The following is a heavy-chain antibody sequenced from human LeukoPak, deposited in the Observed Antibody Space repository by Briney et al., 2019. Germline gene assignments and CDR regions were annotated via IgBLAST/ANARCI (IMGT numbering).Heavy chain of an antibody. Sequence: GGSLGLSCAASGFTFDDYTMHWVRQAPGKGLEWVSLISWDGGSTYADSVKGRFTISRDNSKNSLYLQMNSLRTEDTALYYCAKDIGDTAMGSFDYWGQGTLVTVSS. J-gene: IGHJ4*02. CDR1: GFTFDDYT. CDR2: ISWDGGST. CDR3: AKDIGDTAMGSFDY. V-gene: IGHV3-43*01. D-gene: IGHD5-18*01.